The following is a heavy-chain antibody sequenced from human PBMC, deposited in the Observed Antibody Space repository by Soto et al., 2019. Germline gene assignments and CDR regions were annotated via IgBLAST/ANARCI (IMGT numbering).Heavy chain of an antibody. CDR3: ARNGVGTCHFDY. J-gene: IGHJ4*02. D-gene: IGHD1-1*01. CDR1: GYTFTSYA. CDR2: INAANGNT. V-gene: IGHV1-3*01. Sequence: QVQVVQSGAEVKKPGASVKVSCKASGYTFTSYAMHWVRQAPGQRLEWMGWINAANGNTKYSQKFQGRVTITRDTSVSTTYMELSSLSSEDTAVYYCARNGVGTCHFDYWGQGTLVTVSS.